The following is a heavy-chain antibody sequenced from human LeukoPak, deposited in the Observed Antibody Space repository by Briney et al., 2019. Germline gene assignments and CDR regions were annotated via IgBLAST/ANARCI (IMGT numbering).Heavy chain of an antibody. Sequence: SETLSLTCAVYGGSFSGYYWSWIRQPPGKGLEWIGKINHSGSTNYNPSLKSRVTISVDTSKNQFSLKLSSVTAADTAVYYCARGPASVLRQYYYYYMDVWGKGTTVTVSS. CDR1: GGSFSGYY. J-gene: IGHJ6*03. V-gene: IGHV4-34*01. D-gene: IGHD4-17*01. CDR2: INHSGST. CDR3: ARGPASVLRQYYYYYMDV.